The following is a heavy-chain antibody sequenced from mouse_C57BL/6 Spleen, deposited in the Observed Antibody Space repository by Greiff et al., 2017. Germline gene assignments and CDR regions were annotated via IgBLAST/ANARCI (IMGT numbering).Heavy chain of an antibody. V-gene: IGHV1-80*01. CDR3: AGSRLYYAMDD. CDR2: IYPGVGDP. J-gene: IGHJ4*01. Sequence: QVQLQQSGAELVKPGASVKISCKASVSAFRSYWMNWVKQRPGRGLEGIGQIYPGVGDPNYNGKFKGKAPLTADKSSSTAYMQLSRLTSEDSAVYCCAGSRLYYAMDDWGQGTSVTVSS. CDR1: VSAFRSYW.